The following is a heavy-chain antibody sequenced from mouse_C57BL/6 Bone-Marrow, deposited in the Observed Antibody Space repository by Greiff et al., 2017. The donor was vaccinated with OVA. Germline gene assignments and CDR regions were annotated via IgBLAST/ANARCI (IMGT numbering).Heavy chain of an antibody. J-gene: IGHJ3*01. CDR1: GYTFTSYG. V-gene: IGHV1-81*01. D-gene: IGHD1-1*01. CDR2: IYPRSGNT. CDR3: ARDCPYYGSSSWFAY. Sequence: VQVVESGAELARPGASVKLSCKASGYTFTSYGISWVKQRTGQGLEWIGEIYPRSGNTYYNEKFKGKATLTADKSSSTAYMELRSLTSEDSAVYFCARDCPYYGSSSWFAYWGQGTLVTVSA.